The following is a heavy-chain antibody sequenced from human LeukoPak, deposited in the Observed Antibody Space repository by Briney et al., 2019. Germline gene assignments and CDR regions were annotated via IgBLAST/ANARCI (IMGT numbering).Heavy chain of an antibody. V-gene: IGHV4-4*07. J-gene: IGHJ5*02. Sequence: SETLSLTCTVPGASISSYYWSWIRQPAGKGLGWIGRIYTSGITNYNPSLKSRVTMSVDTSKNQFSLKLSSVTAADTAVYYCARDLEGDGSGYWSANWFDPWGQGTLVTVSS. CDR2: IYTSGIT. CDR1: GASISSYY. CDR3: ARDLEGDGSGYWSANWFDP. D-gene: IGHD3-22*01.